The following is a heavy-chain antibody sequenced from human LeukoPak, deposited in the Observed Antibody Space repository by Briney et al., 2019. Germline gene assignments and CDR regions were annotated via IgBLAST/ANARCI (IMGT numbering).Heavy chain of an antibody. J-gene: IGHJ5*02. D-gene: IGHD2-2*01. CDR3: ARVPNQLLVEGWFDP. Sequence: ASVKVSCKASGYTFTGYYMHWVRQAPGQGLEWMGWINPNSGGTNYAQKFQGRVTMTRDTSISTAYMELSRLRSDDTAVYYCARVPNQLLVEGWFDPWGQGTLVTVSS. CDR2: INPNSGGT. CDR1: GYTFTGYY. V-gene: IGHV1-2*02.